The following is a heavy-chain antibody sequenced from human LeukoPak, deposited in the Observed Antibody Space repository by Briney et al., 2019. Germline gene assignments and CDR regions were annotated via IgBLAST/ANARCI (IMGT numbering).Heavy chain of an antibody. CDR3: ARERGKLRYFDWPHYYYGMDV. CDR1: GYTFTSYY. CDR2: INPSGGST. D-gene: IGHD3-9*01. J-gene: IGHJ6*04. V-gene: IGHV1-46*01. Sequence: ASVKVSCKASGYTFTSYYMHWVRQAPGQGLEWMGIINPSGGSTSYAQKFQGRVTMTRGTSTSTVYMELSSLRSEDTAAYYCARERGKLRYFDWPHYYYGMDVWGKGTTVTVSS.